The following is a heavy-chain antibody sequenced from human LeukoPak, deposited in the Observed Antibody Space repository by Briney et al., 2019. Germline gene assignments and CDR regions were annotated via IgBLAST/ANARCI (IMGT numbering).Heavy chain of an antibody. Sequence: SETLSLTCAVYGGSFSGYYWSWIRQPPGKGLEWIGEINHSGSTNYNPSLKSRVTISVDTSKNQFSLKLSSVTAADTAVYYCARARYYDILTGLQYFDYWGQGTLVTVSS. V-gene: IGHV4-34*01. CDR1: GGSFSGYY. J-gene: IGHJ4*02. D-gene: IGHD3-9*01. CDR3: ARARYYDILTGLQYFDY. CDR2: INHSGST.